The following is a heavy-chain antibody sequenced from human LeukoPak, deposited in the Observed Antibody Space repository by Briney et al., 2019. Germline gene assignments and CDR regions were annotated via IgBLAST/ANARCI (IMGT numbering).Heavy chain of an antibody. CDR1: GFTFDDYA. J-gene: IGHJ4*02. V-gene: IGHV3-9*01. CDR3: AKDISAAGSAKYYFDY. D-gene: IGHD6-13*01. Sequence: GGSLRLSCAASGFTFDDYAMHWVRQAPGKGLEWVSGISWNSGSIGYADSVKGRFTISRDNAKNSLYLQMNSLRAEDTALYYCAKDISAAGSAKYYFDYWGQGTLVTVSS. CDR2: ISWNSGSI.